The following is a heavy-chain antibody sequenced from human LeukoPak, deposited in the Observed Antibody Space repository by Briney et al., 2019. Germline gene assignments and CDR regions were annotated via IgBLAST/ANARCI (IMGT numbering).Heavy chain of an antibody. J-gene: IGHJ4*02. D-gene: IGHD2-2*02. Sequence: PSETLSLTCTVSGVSISSYYWSWIRQPPGMGLEWIGYIYYSGSTNYNASLKSRVTISVDTSKNQFSLKLSSVTAADTAVYYCARDHCSSTSCYMAYWGQGTLVTVSS. CDR2: IYYSGST. CDR3: ARDHCSSTSCYMAY. V-gene: IGHV4-59*01. CDR1: GVSISSYY.